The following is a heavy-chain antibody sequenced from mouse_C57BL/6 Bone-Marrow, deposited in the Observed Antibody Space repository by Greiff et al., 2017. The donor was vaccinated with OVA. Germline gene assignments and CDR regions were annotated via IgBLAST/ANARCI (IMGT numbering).Heavy chain of an antibody. CDR2: IYPGSGST. D-gene: IGHD1-1*01. CDR1: GYTFTSYW. CDR3: ARWGYGSSSYAMDY. J-gene: IGHJ4*01. Sequence: QVQLQQSGAELVKPGASVKMSCKASGYTFTSYWITWVKQRPGQGLEWIGDIYPGSGSTNYNEKFKSKATLTVDTSSSTAYMQLSSLTSEDSAVYYCARWGYGSSSYAMDYWGQGTSVTVSS. V-gene: IGHV1-55*01.